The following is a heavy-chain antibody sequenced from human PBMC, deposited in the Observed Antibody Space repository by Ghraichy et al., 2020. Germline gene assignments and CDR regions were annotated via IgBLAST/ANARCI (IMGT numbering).Heavy chain of an antibody. CDR2: INPNSGGT. CDR3: ARDGAASRGITPGVGDY. V-gene: IGHV1-2*02. CDR1: GYTFTGYY. J-gene: IGHJ4*02. D-gene: IGHD3-16*01. Sequence: ASVKVSCKASGYTFTGYYMHWVRQAPGQGLEWMGWINPNSGGTNYAQKFQGRVTMTRDTSISTAYMELSRLRSDDTAVYYCARDGAASRGITPGVGDYWGQGPLVTVSS.